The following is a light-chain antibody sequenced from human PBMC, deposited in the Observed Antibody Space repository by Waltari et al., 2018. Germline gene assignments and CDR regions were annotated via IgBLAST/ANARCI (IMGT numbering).Light chain of an antibody. V-gene: IGLV2-14*01. CDR3: SSYTSSSTVV. CDR1: SSDVGGYNY. J-gene: IGLJ2*01. Sequence: QSALTQPASVSGSPGQSITISCTGTSSDVGGYNYVSWYQHHPGKAPKLMIYEVSNRPSGVSNRFSGSKSVNTASLTISGLQAEDEGDYYCSSYTSSSTVVFGGGTKLTVL. CDR2: EVS.